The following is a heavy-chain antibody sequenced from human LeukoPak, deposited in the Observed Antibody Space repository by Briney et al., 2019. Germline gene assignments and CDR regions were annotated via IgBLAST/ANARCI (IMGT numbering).Heavy chain of an antibody. CDR1: GFTFSSYA. CDR3: AKRIGSSTTQIDY. Sequence: GGSLRLSCAASGFTFSSYAMSWVRQAPGKGLEWISAISSSGGSTYYADSVKGRFTISRDSSKNALYLQMNSLRVEDTAIYYCAKRIGSSTTQIDYWGQGTLVTVSS. V-gene: IGHV3-23*01. J-gene: IGHJ4*02. D-gene: IGHD2-2*01. CDR2: ISSSGGST.